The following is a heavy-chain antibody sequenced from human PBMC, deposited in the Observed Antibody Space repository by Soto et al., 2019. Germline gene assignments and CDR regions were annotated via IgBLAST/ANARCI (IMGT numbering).Heavy chain of an antibody. V-gene: IGHV4-4*07. J-gene: IGHJ5*02. D-gene: IGHD2-2*01. Sequence: SETLSLTCTVSGGSISSYYWSWIRQPAGKGLEWIGRIYTSGSTNYNPSLKSRVTMSVDTSKNQFSLKLSSVTAADTAVYYCARDIVVVPAAHYGYNWFDPWGQGTLVTVSS. CDR3: ARDIVVVPAAHYGYNWFDP. CDR1: GGSISSYY. CDR2: IYTSGST.